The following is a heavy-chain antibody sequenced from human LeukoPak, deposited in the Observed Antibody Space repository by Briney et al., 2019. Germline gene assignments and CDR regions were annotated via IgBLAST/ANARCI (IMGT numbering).Heavy chain of an antibody. CDR3: ARVRGGIAAAGRWFDP. J-gene: IGHJ5*02. CDR2: IYYSGST. CDR1: GGSISSYY. D-gene: IGHD6-13*01. Sequence: SETLSLTCTVSGGSISSYYWSWIRQPPGKGLEWIGYIYYSGSTNYNPSLKSRVTISVDTSKNQFSLKLSSVTAADTAVYYCARVRGGIAAAGRWFDPWGQGTLVTVSS. V-gene: IGHV4-59*01.